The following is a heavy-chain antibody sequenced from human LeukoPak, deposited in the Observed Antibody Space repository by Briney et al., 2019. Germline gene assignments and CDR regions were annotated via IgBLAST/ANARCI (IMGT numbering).Heavy chain of an antibody. CDR3: AKAPPDQYYYYYGMDV. J-gene: IGHJ6*02. CDR2: ISGSGGST. V-gene: IGHV3-23*01. CDR1: GFTFRGYA. Sequence: GGSLRLSCAASGFTFRGYAMSWVRQSPGKGLEWVPAISGSGGSTYYADSVKGRFTISRDNSNNTLSLQMNSLRAEDTAVYYCAKAPPDQYYYYYGMDVWGQGTTVTVSS. D-gene: IGHD1-14*01.